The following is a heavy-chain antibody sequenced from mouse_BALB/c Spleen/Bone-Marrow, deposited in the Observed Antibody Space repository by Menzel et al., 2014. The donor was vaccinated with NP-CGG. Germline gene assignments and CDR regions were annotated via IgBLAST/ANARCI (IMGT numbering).Heavy chain of an antibody. CDR1: GFNIKDTY. D-gene: IGHD2-2*01. V-gene: IGHV14-3*02. CDR2: IDPANVNT. Sequence: EVMLVESGAELVKPGASVKLSCTASGFNIKDTYMHWVKQRPEQGLEWIGRIDPANVNTKYDPKFQGKATITADTSSNSGYLQLSSLTSEVTAVYYCASYVYGYYFDYWGQSTTRAGSS. J-gene: IGHJ2*01. CDR3: ASYVYGYYFDY.